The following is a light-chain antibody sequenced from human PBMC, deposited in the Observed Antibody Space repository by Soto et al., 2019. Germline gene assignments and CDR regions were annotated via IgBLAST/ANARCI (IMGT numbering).Light chain of an antibody. CDR1: QSLLHTNGKTY. Sequence: DIVLTHTPLSLSVTPGQPASISCKSSQSLLHTNGKTYLYWYLQRPGQPPQPLIYEVSSRFSGVPERFSGSGSGTDFTLKISRVEAEDVGVYYCMQSVQLPLTFGGGTKVDIK. CDR3: MQSVQLPLT. CDR2: EVS. J-gene: IGKJ4*01. V-gene: IGKV2D-29*01.